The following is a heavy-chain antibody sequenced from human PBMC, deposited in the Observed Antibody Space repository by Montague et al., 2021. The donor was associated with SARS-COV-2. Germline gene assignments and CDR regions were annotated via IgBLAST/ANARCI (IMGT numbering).Heavy chain of an antibody. D-gene: IGHD1-1*01. CDR3: TSGREGNYNVMDV. V-gene: IGHV6-1*01. J-gene: IGHJ6*02. Sequence: CAISRDSVAGNSATWNWVRQAPSRGLEWLGRTYYRSKWYNDYAVSVRGRVTINPDTSKNQFSLQLNSVTPEDTAIYYCTSGREGNYNVMDVWGQGTTVTVSS. CDR2: TYYRSKWYN. CDR1: RDSVAGNSAT.